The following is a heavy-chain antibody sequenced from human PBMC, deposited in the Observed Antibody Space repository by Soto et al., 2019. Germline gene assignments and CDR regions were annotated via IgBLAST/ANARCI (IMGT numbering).Heavy chain of an antibody. CDR3: AKGRGSGWAWYFDN. J-gene: IGHJ4*02. CDR1: GFTFNESA. V-gene: IGHV3-23*01. CDR2: ISDTGAST. D-gene: IGHD6-19*01. Sequence: VGSLRLSCAASGFTFNESAMKCFLQSPGKGLEWVASISDTGASTWYAESVRGRLSISRDNSKNTLYLQMNSLRGEDTAVYYCAKGRGSGWAWYFDNWGQGTLVTVSS.